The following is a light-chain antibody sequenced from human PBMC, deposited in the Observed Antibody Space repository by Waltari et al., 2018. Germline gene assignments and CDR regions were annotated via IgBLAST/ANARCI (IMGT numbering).Light chain of an antibody. CDR2: DVS. V-gene: IGLV2-11*01. CDR1: SSDVGGSNY. Sequence: QSALTQPRSVSGSPGQSVTISCTGTSSDVGGSNYVPWYQQHPGKAPKLMIYDVSKRPSGVPDRFSGSKSGNTASLTISGLQAEDEADYYCCSYAGSYTSLYVFGTGTKVTVL. CDR3: CSYAGSYTSLYV. J-gene: IGLJ1*01.